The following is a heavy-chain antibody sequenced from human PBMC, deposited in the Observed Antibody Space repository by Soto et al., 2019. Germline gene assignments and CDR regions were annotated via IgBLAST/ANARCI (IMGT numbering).Heavy chain of an antibody. CDR1: GGSFSGYY. CDR2: INHSGST. J-gene: IGHJ6*02. Sequence: PSETLSLTCAVYGGSFSGYYWSWIRQPPGKGLEWIGEINHSGSTNYNPSLKSRVTISVDTSKNQFSLKLSSVTAADTAVYYCARGCSNGVQQLVRWEPHYYYYCYGMDVWGQGTTVTVS. D-gene: IGHD6-13*01. CDR3: ARGCSNGVQQLVRWEPHYYYYCYGMDV. V-gene: IGHV4-34*01.